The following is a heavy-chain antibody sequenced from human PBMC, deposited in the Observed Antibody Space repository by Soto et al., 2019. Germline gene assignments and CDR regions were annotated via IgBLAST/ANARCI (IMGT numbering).Heavy chain of an antibody. CDR3: VKDRRTEAYGMEV. V-gene: IGHV3-30*18. J-gene: IGHJ6*02. Sequence: QVQLVESGGGVVEPGRSLRLSCAASGFTFSSHGMHWVRQAPSRGLEWVAVIRHDGTNKQYGDSVKGRFTISRDNSQNTLYLQTNSLRAEDTAVYYCVKDRRTEAYGMEVWGQGTTVTVSS. CDR1: GFTFSSHG. CDR2: IRHDGTNK. D-gene: IGHD2-21*01.